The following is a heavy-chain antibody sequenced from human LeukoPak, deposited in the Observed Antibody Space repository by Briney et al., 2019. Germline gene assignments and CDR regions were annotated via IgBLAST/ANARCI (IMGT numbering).Heavy chain of an antibody. CDR1: GFTFSSYA. J-gene: IGHJ4*02. Sequence: SGGSLRLSCAASGFTFSSYAMHWVRQAPGKGLEWVAVISYDGSNKYYADSVKGRFTISRDNAKSSVYLQMNSLRAEDTALYYCARGLATAAAYWGQGTLVTVSS. CDR2: ISYDGSNK. D-gene: IGHD6-13*01. CDR3: ARGLATAAAY. V-gene: IGHV3-30-3*01.